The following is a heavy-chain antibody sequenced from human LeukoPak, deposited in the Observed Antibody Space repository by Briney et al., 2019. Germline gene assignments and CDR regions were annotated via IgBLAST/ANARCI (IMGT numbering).Heavy chain of an antibody. Sequence: SETLSLTCTVSGGSISSYYWTWIRQPPGKGLEWIGYIYYSGSTNYNPSLKSRVTISVDTSKNQFSLKLSSVTAADTAVYYCARDLGVVVVAATEGWFDPWGQGTLVTVSS. D-gene: IGHD2-15*01. CDR3: ARDLGVVVVAATEGWFDP. CDR1: GGSISSYY. V-gene: IGHV4-59*12. CDR2: IYYSGST. J-gene: IGHJ5*02.